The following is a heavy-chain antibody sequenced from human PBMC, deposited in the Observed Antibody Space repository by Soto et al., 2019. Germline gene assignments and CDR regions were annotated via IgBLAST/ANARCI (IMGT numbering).Heavy chain of an antibody. Sequence: QVQLVESGGGVVQPGRSLRLSCAASGFTFSSYAMHWVRQAPGKGLEWVAVISYDGSNKYYADSVKGRFTISRDNSKNTLYLQMNRLRAEDTAVYYCARVSTMIVVVITYFDYWGQGTLVTVSS. V-gene: IGHV3-30-3*01. D-gene: IGHD3-22*01. CDR2: ISYDGSNK. CDR1: GFTFSSYA. CDR3: ARVSTMIVVVITYFDY. J-gene: IGHJ4*02.